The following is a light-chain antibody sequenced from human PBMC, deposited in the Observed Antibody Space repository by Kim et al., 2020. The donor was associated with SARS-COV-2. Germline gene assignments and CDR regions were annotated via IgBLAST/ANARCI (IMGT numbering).Light chain of an antibody. V-gene: IGKV1-16*02. J-gene: IGKJ4*01. Sequence: SASVGNRVTITCRARQGIRNYLAWFQQKPGKAPTSLIYAASSLQSGVPSKFSGSGSGTDFTLTSSSLQPEDFATDYCQQYNSHPLTFGGGTKLEI. CDR1: QGIRNY. CDR2: AAS. CDR3: QQYNSHPLT.